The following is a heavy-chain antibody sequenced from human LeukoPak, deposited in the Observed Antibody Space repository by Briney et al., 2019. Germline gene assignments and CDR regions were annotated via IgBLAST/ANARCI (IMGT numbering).Heavy chain of an antibody. CDR3: AKDRRPDDYGDYVDAFDI. CDR1: GFTFSSYG. Sequence: GGSLRLSCAASGFTFSSYGMHWVRQAPGKGLEWVAFIRYDGSNKYCADSVKGRFTISRDNSKNTLYLQMNSLRAEDTAVYYCAKDRRPDDYGDYVDAFDIWGQGTMVTVSS. J-gene: IGHJ3*02. V-gene: IGHV3-30*02. D-gene: IGHD4-17*01. CDR2: IRYDGSNK.